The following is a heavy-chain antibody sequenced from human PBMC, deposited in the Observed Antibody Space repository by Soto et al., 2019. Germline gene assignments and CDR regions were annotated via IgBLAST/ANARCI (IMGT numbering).Heavy chain of an antibody. CDR1: GFTLTNEN. J-gene: IGHJ4*02. CDR2: ISSRSTFI. V-gene: IGHV3-21*06. Sequence: GGSLRLSCTVLGFTLTNENMNWVRQDPGQGLEWVSSISSRSTFINYADSVKGRFTISRDNDKGLVYLQMNSQRAEDTAVYYCARDPPLSMVVVVGVDDFWGQGTRVTSPQ. D-gene: IGHD3-22*01. CDR3: ARDPPLSMVVVVGVDDF.